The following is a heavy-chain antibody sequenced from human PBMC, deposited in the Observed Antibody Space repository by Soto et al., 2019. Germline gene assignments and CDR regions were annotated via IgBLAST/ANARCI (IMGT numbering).Heavy chain of an antibody. CDR1: CGSINSGGYY. CDR3: AGEPSI. Sequence: QVQLQESGPGLVKPSQTLSLTCTVSCGSINSGGYYWSWIRQHPGKGLEWTGYICSSGNTYYNPALKNQVTISVDTSKNQFSLKLRSVTAEDTAVYYCAGEPSIWGPGTLVTVSS. V-gene: IGHV4-31*01. J-gene: IGHJ4*02. CDR2: ICSSGNT.